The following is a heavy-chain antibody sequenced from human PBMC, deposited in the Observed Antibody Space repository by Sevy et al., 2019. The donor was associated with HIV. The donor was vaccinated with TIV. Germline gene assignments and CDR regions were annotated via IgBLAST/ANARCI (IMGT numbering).Heavy chain of an antibody. V-gene: IGHV3-30*18. Sequence: GGSLRLSCAASGFTFSSYAIHWVRQTPGKVLEWVAVISYDGNNKYSADSVKGRFTVSRDNSKNTLYAQMNSLRAEDTAVYYCAKDHNLWSEGGFLHHWGQGTLVTVSS. CDR3: AKDHNLWSEGGFLHH. CDR2: ISYDGNNK. D-gene: IGHD3-10*01. CDR1: GFTFSSYA. J-gene: IGHJ1*01.